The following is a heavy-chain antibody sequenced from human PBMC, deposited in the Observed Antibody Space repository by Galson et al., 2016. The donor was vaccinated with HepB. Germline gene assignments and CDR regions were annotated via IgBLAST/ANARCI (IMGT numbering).Heavy chain of an antibody. V-gene: IGHV1-18*01. Sequence: SCKASGSTFSSHGINWVRRAPGQGLEWMGWISAYNGNTNYAQKLQGRVTMTTDPSTNTAYMELRNLRSDATALYSWVRGELFDMWGRGTMVTVSS. D-gene: IGHD3-16*01. CDR2: ISAYNGNT. CDR3: VRGELFDM. J-gene: IGHJ3*02. CDR1: GSTFSSHG.